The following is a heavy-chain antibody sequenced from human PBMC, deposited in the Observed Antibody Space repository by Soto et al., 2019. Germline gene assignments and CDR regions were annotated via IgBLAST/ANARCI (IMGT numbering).Heavy chain of an antibody. Sequence: VGSLRLSCAASGFTFSSYGMHWVRQAPGKGLEWVALISYDGSYKYYADSVQGRFTISRDNSKNTLYLQMDSLYTGDTAVYYCGRDLATIFGWAYWGQGTLVTVSS. J-gene: IGHJ4*02. CDR2: ISYDGSYK. V-gene: IGHV3-30*03. CDR3: GRDLATIFGWAY. CDR1: GFTFSSYG. D-gene: IGHD3-3*01.